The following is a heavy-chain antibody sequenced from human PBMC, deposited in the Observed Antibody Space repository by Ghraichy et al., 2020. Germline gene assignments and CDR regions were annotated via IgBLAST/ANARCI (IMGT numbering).Heavy chain of an antibody. Sequence: LSLTCAASGFSFGSFGMHWVRQAPGKGLEWVAVIYYDGSKTYYADSVKGRFTISRDNSRNMVYLQMNGLRAEDTALYYCARWGDYRRMDVWGQGTTVTVPS. J-gene: IGHJ6*02. CDR3: ARWGDYRRMDV. CDR1: GFSFGSFG. V-gene: IGHV3-33*01. CDR2: IYYDGSKT. D-gene: IGHD3-16*01.